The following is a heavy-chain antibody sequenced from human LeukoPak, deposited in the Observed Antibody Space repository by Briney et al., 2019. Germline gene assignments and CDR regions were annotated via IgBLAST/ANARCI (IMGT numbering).Heavy chain of an antibody. CDR1: GGTFSSYA. D-gene: IGHD2-15*01. CDR2: IIPIFGTA. V-gene: IGHV1-69*13. Sequence: GASVKVSCKASGGTFSSYAISWVRQAPGQGLEWMRGIIPIFGTANYAQKFQGRVTITADESTSTAYMELSSLRSEDTAVYYCARVVVVVAATLNWFDPWGQGTLVTVSS. J-gene: IGHJ5*02. CDR3: ARVVVVVAATLNWFDP.